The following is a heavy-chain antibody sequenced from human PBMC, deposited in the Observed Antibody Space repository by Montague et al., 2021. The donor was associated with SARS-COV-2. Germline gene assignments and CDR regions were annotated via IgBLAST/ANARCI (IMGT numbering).Heavy chain of an antibody. V-gene: IGHV4-59*01. J-gene: IGHJ6*02. CDR1: GGSISSYY. CDR2: ISYSGST. CDR3: ANFRRTQLLFGTCYYGMDV. Sequence: SETLSLTCTVSGGSISSYYWSCILQPPARELQWIGYISYSGSTNYNQPLKSRVTISVDTSKYHFTLRLSSLTAADTAVYDCANFRRTQLLFGTCYYGMDVWGQGTTVTVSS. D-gene: IGHD2-2*01.